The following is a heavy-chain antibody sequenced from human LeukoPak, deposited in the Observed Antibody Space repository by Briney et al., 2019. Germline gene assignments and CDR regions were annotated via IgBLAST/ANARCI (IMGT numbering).Heavy chain of an antibody. CDR3: GSRIATAGSVDY. CDR1: GFTVSSNY. J-gene: IGHJ4*02. CDR2: IYSSGST. D-gene: IGHD6-13*01. V-gene: IGHV3-53*01. Sequence: GGSVRLSCAASGFTVSSNYMSWVRQAPGKGLEWVSVIYSSGSTYYADSVKGRFTISRDNSKNTLHLQMNTLRAEDTAVYYCGSRIATAGSVDYWGQGTLVTVSS.